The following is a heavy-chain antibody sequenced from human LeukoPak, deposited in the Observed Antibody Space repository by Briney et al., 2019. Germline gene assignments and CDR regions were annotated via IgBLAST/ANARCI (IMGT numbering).Heavy chain of an antibody. CDR1: GGTFSSYA. Sequence: SVKVSCKASGGTFSSYAISWVRQAPGQGLDWMGGIIPMFGTANYAQKFRGRVTITTDESTSTAYMELSSLRSEDTAVYYCATTYGSGKYYFDYWGQGTLVTVSS. D-gene: IGHD3-10*01. V-gene: IGHV1-69*05. CDR3: ATTYGSGKYYFDY. J-gene: IGHJ4*02. CDR2: IIPMFGTA.